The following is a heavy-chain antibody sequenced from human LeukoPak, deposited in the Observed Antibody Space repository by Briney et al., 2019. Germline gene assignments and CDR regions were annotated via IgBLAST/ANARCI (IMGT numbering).Heavy chain of an antibody. Sequence: PSETLSLTCTVSGGSISSSSYYWGWIRQPPGKGLEWVGSIYYSGSTYYNPSLKSRVTISVDTSKNQFSLKLSSVTAADTAVYYCARHKGSSWSRPFPLGGWFDPWGQGTLVTVSS. V-gene: IGHV4-39*01. J-gene: IGHJ5*02. D-gene: IGHD6-13*01. CDR3: ARHKGSSWSRPFPLGGWFDP. CDR2: IYYSGST. CDR1: GGSISSSSYY.